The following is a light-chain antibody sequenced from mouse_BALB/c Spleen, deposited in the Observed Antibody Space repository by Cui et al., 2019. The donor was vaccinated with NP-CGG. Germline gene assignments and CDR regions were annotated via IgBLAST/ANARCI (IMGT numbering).Light chain of an antibody. CDR1: TGAVTTSNF. Sequence: QRVLTQVSALTTSPGETVTLTCRSSTGAVTTSNFANWVQEKPDHLFTGLIGGTNNRAPGVPARFSGSLIGDKAALTITGAQTEDEAIYFCALWYSNHWVFGGGTKLTVL. J-gene: IGLJ1*01. CDR2: GTN. V-gene: IGLV1*01. CDR3: ALWYSNHWV.